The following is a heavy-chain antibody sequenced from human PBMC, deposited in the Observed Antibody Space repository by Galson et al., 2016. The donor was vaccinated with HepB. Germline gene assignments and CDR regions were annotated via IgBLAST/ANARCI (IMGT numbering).Heavy chain of an antibody. Sequence: SLRLSCAASGFTSSNYDMSWVRQAPGEGLEWVSAITNSGISTYYADSVKGRFTISRDNSKNTLFLQVNSLRAEDTALYYCAKSASGWAFDIWGQGTVVTVSS. CDR2: ITNSGIST. CDR3: AKSASGWAFDI. CDR1: GFTSSNYD. D-gene: IGHD6-19*01. J-gene: IGHJ3*02. V-gene: IGHV3-23*01.